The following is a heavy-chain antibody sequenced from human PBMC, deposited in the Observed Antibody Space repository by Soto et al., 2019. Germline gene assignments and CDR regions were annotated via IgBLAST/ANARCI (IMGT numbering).Heavy chain of an antibody. D-gene: IGHD5-12*01. Sequence: SVKVSCKASGGTFSSYAISWVRQAPGQGLEWMGGIIPIFGTANYAQKFQGRVTITADESTSTAYMELSSLRSEDTAVYYCARDFQRYSGYDEPFDYWGQGTLVTVSS. CDR3: ARDFQRYSGYDEPFDY. J-gene: IGHJ4*02. CDR2: IIPIFGTA. V-gene: IGHV1-69*13. CDR1: GGTFSSYA.